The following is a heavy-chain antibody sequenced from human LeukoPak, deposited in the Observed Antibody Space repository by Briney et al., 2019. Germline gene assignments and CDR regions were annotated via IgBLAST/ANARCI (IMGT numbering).Heavy chain of an antibody. Sequence: SETLSLTCAVSGGSISSSNWWNWVRQPPGKGLEWIGEIYHSGSTYYNPSLKSRVTISVDTSKNQFSLKLSSVTAADTAVYYYCSNRRPSRRNNYYYDGVIYYYYYMDVWGKGTTVTVSS. CDR2: IYHSGST. V-gene: IGHV4-4*02. CDR3: CSNRRPSRRNNYYYDGVIYYYYYMDV. D-gene: IGHD3-10*01. J-gene: IGHJ6*03. CDR1: GGSISSSNW.